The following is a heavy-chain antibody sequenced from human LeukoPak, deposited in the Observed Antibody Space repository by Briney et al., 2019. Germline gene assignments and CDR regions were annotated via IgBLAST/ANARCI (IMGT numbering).Heavy chain of an antibody. V-gene: IGHV3-21*01. J-gene: IGHJ6*03. Sequence: PGGSLRLSCAASGFTFSSYSMNWVRQAPGKGLEWVSSISSSSSYIYYADSVKGRFTISRDNAKNSLYLQMNSLRAEDTAVYYCARDDYRYCSSTSCYDSYRGASYYYYYYYMDVWGKGTTVTVSS. CDR1: GFTFSSYS. CDR2: ISSSSSYI. D-gene: IGHD2-2*01. CDR3: ARDDYRYCSSTSCYDSYRGASYYYYYYYMDV.